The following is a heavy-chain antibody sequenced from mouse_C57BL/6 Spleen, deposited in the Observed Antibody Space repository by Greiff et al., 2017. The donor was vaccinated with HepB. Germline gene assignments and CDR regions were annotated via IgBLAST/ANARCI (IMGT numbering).Heavy chain of an antibody. J-gene: IGHJ3*01. CDR2: ISYDGSN. CDR3: ARYGYEGWFAY. V-gene: IGHV3-6*01. Sequence: VQLKESGPGLVKPSQSLSLTCSVTGYSITSGYYWNWIRQFPGNKLEWMGYISYDGSNNYNPSLKNRISITRDTSKNQFFLKLNSVTTEDTATYYCARYGYEGWFAYWGQGTLVTVSA. CDR1: GYSITSGYY. D-gene: IGHD2-2*01.